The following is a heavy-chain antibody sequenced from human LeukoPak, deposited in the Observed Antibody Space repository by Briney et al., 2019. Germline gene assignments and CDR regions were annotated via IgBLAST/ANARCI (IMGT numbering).Heavy chain of an antibody. Sequence: EESLKISCKGSGYSFTSYWISWVRQMPGKGLEWMGRIDSSDSYTNYSPSFQGHVTISADKSISTAYLQWSSLKASDTAMHYCARSPWDTAMVTYYYYGMDVWGQGTTVTVSS. V-gene: IGHV5-10-1*01. CDR3: ARSPWDTAMVTYYYYGMDV. J-gene: IGHJ6*02. CDR1: GYSFTSYW. D-gene: IGHD5-18*01. CDR2: IDSSDSYT.